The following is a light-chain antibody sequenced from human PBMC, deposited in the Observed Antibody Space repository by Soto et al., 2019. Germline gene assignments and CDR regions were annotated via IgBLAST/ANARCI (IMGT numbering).Light chain of an antibody. CDR3: QQYNNWPEPYT. CDR1: QSVSSN. V-gene: IGKV3-15*01. J-gene: IGKJ2*01. Sequence: IVMTQSPATLSVSPGERATLSCRASQSVSSNLAWYQQKPGQAPRLLIYGASTRATGIPARFSGSGSGTEFTLTISSLQSEDFAVYYCQQYNNWPEPYTFGQGTKLEIK. CDR2: GAS.